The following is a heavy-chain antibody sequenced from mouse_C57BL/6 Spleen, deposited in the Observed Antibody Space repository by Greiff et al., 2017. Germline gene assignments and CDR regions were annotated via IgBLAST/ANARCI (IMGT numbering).Heavy chain of an antibody. J-gene: IGHJ1*03. CDR3: ARNLLPITTVPWYFDV. V-gene: IGHV2-2*01. Sequence: VKLMESGPGLVQPSQSLSITCTVSGFSLTSYGVHWVRQSPGKGLEWLGVIWSGGSTDYNAAFISRLSISKDNSKSQVFFKMNSLQADDTAIYYCARNLLPITTVPWYFDVWGTGTTVTVSS. CDR2: IWSGGST. CDR1: GFSLTSYG. D-gene: IGHD1-1*01.